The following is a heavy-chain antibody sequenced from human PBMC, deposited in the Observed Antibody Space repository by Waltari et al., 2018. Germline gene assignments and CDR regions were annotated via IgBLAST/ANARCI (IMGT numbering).Heavy chain of an antibody. CDR1: GYSITSAYW. V-gene: IGHV4-38-2*01. CDR3: AGHEWGLPGF. D-gene: IGHD1-26*01. Sequence: QVQLQESGPGLVKPSEILSLTGGVSGYSITSAYWWAWFRQPPGQGLEWIASIHYTGDTQYSPSLKSRVTISADKSKNEVSLRLTSVTAADTAVYYCAGHEWGLPGFWGQGTLVTVSS. J-gene: IGHJ4*02. CDR2: IHYTGDT.